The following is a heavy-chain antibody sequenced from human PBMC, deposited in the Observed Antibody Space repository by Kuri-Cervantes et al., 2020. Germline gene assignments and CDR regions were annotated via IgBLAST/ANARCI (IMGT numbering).Heavy chain of an antibody. J-gene: IGHJ5*02. CDR1: GYTFTSYD. Sequence: ASVKVSCKASGYTFTSYDINWVRQATGQGLEWMGWMNPNSGNTGYAQKFQGRVTMTRNTSISTAYMELSSLRSEDTAVYYCARAIHEPWLDGWDWFDPWGQGTLVTVSS. CDR3: ARAIHEPWLDGWDWFDP. D-gene: IGHD5-18*01. V-gene: IGHV1-8*01. CDR2: MNPNSGNT.